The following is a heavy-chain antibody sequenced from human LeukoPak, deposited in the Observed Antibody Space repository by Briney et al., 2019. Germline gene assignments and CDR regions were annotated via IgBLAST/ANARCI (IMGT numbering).Heavy chain of an antibody. J-gene: IGHJ4*02. CDR3: ATHRIVRATGPFDY. V-gene: IGHV1-69*05. CDR1: GGTFSSYA. CDR2: IIPIFGTA. Sequence: SVKVSCKASGGTFSSYAISWVRQAPGQGLEWMGRIIPIFGTANYAQKFQGRVTITTDESTSTAYMELSSLRSEDTAVYYCATHRIVRATGPFDYWGQGNLVTVSS. D-gene: IGHD1-26*01.